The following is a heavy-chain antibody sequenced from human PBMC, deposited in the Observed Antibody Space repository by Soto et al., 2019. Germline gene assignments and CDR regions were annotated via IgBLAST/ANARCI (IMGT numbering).Heavy chain of an antibody. V-gene: IGHV1-69*01. CDR2: IIPIFGTA. CDR1: GGTFSSYA. Sequence: QVQLVQSGAEVKKPGSSVKVSCKASGGTFSSYAISWVRQAPGQGLEWMGGIIPIFGTANYAQKVKGRVTITADESTSTAYMEMSSLRSEDTAVYYCARESDATSPRIMSGVDVWGQGTTVTVSS. CDR3: ARESDATSPRIMSGVDV. J-gene: IGHJ6*02. D-gene: IGHD3-16*01.